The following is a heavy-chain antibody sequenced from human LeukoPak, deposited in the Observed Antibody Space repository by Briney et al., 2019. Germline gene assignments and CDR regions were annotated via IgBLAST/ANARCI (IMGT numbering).Heavy chain of an antibody. J-gene: IGHJ2*01. D-gene: IGHD4-17*01. CDR3: ARDTGWYFDL. CDR1: GFAFSGYW. Sequence: GSLRLSCAASGFAFSGYWMHWVRQPPGKGLVWVSRITGDGSSTTYADSVKGRFTISRDNAKSTLYLQMISLRAEDTAVYYCARDTGWYFDLWGRGTLVTVSS. V-gene: IGHV3-74*01. CDR2: ITGDGSST.